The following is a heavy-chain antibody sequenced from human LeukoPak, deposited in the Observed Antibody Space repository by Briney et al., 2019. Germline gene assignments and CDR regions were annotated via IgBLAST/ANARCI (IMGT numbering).Heavy chain of an antibody. V-gene: IGHV1-46*01. CDR3: ARLEERGLDAFDI. CDR2: INPSGGST. CDR1: GYTFTSYY. J-gene: IGHJ3*02. D-gene: IGHD1-1*01. Sequence: ASVKVSFKASGYTFTSYYMHWVRQAPGQGLEWMGIINPSGGSTSYAQKFQGRVTMTRDTSTSTVCMELSSLRSEDTAVYYCARLEERGLDAFDIWGQGTMVTVSS.